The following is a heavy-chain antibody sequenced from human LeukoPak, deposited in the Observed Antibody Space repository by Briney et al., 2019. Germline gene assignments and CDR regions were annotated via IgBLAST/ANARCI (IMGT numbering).Heavy chain of an antibody. Sequence: SETLSLTCAVYGGSFSGYYWSWIRQPPGKGLEWIGEINHSGSTNYNPSLKSRVTISVDTSKNQFSLKLSSVTAADTAVYYCARQSYCSSTSCYRYWGQGTLVTVSS. CDR3: ARQSYCSSTSCYRY. J-gene: IGHJ4*02. V-gene: IGHV4-34*01. CDR2: INHSGST. CDR1: GGSFSGYY. D-gene: IGHD2-2*02.